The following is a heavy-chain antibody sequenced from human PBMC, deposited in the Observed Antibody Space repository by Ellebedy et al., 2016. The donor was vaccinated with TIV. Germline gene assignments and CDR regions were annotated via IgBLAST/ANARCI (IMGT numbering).Heavy chain of an antibody. D-gene: IGHD3-22*01. V-gene: IGHV1-69*13. CDR3: ARTYYYDSSGYYYFDY. CDR1: GGTFSSYA. CDR2: IIPIFGTA. Sequence: ASVKVSCKASGGTFSSYAISWVRQAPGQGLEWMGGIIPIFGTANYAQKFQGRVTITADESTSTAYMELSSLRSEDTAVYYCARTYYYDSSGYYYFDYWGQGTLVTVSS. J-gene: IGHJ4*02.